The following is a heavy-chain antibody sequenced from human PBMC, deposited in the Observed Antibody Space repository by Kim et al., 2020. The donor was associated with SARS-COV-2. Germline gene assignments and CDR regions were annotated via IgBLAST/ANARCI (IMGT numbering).Heavy chain of an antibody. J-gene: IGHJ4*02. CDR3: ARPLYDYVWGTY. D-gene: IGHD3-16*01. V-gene: IGHV3-74*01. Sequence: NSADSVKGPFSNSRDNAKNTLYLQMTSLRAEDTAIYYCARPLYDYVWGTYWGQGTLVTVSS.